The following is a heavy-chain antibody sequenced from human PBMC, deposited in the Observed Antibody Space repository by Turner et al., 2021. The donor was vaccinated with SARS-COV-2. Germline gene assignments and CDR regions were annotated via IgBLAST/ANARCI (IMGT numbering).Heavy chain of an antibody. CDR1: GYTFTNYG. D-gene: IGHD2-2*02. V-gene: IGHV1-18*01. CDR2: ISPYNGNT. CDR3: ATIHCSSTSCYSTHYGMDV. J-gene: IGHJ6*02. Sequence: QVQLVQSGAEVKKPGASVTVSCKASGYTFTNYGISWVRQAPGQGLEGMGWISPYNGNTNYAQKLQGRVTMTTDTSTRTAYMELRSLRSDDTAVYYCATIHCSSTSCYSTHYGMDVWGQGTTVTGSS.